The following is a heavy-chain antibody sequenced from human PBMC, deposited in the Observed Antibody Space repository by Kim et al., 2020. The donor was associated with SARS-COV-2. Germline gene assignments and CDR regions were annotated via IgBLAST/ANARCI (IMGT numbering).Heavy chain of an antibody. J-gene: IGHJ4*02. CDR3: AKGRVDTSMLGYGAPIDY. Sequence: GRFTISRDNSKNTLYLQMDSLRAEDTAVYFCAKGRVDTSMLGYGAPIDYWGQGILVTVSS. V-gene: IGHV3-23*01. D-gene: IGHD5-18*01.